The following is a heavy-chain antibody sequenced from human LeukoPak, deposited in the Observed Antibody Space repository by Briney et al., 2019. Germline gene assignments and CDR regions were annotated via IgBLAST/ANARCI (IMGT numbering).Heavy chain of an antibody. Sequence: GGSLRLSCATSGFTFSSYAMYWVRQAPGKGLEWVSAIGGSGGSTYYADSVKGRFTISRDNSKNTLYLQMNSLRAEDTAVYYCAKAGIGGSSLYYFDYWGQGTLVTVSS. CDR3: AKAGIGGSSLYYFDY. CDR1: GFTFSSYA. J-gene: IGHJ4*02. V-gene: IGHV3-23*01. CDR2: IGGSGGST. D-gene: IGHD6-6*01.